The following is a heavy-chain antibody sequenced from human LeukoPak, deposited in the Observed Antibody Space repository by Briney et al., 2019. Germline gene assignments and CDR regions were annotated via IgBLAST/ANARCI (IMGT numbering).Heavy chain of an antibody. J-gene: IGHJ4*02. V-gene: IGHV3-9*01. CDR1: GFTLDDYA. CDR2: ISWNSGSI. D-gene: IGHD5-18*01. CDR3: AKGIGAMVTGPKDY. Sequence: PGGSLRLSCAASGFTLDDYAMHWVRQAPGKGLEWVSGISWNSGSIGYADSVKGRFTISRDNAKNSLYLQMNSLRAEDTALYYCAKGIGAMVTGPKDYWGQGTLVTVSS.